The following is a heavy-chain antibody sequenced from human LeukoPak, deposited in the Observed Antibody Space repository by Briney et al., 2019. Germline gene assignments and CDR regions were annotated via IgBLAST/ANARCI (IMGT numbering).Heavy chain of an antibody. D-gene: IGHD2-15*01. Sequence: SVKVSCKASGGTFSSYAISWVRQAPGQGLEWMGGIIPIFGTANYAQKVQGRVTITADESTSTAYMELSSLRSEDTAVYYCARDCSGGSCLDYWGQGTLVTVSS. V-gene: IGHV1-69*13. J-gene: IGHJ4*02. CDR2: IIPIFGTA. CDR1: GGTFSSYA. CDR3: ARDCSGGSCLDY.